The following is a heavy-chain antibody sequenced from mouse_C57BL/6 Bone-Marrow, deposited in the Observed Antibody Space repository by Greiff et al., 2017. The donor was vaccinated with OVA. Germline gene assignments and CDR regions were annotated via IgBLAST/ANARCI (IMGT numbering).Heavy chain of an antibody. D-gene: IGHD2-2*01. J-gene: IGHJ1*03. CDR1: GYTFTSYD. CDR2: IYPRDGST. V-gene: IGHV1-85*01. CDR3: ARVYDGSYWYFDV. Sequence: QVQLKQSGPELVKPGASVKLSCKASGYTFTSYDINWVKQRPGQGLEWIGWIYPRDGSTKYNEKFKGKATLTVDTSSSTAYMELHSLTSEDSAVYFCARVYDGSYWYFDVWGTGTTVTVSS.